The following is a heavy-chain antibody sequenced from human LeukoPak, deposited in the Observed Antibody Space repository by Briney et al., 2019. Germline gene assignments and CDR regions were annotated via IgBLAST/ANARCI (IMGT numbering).Heavy chain of an antibody. D-gene: IGHD5/OR15-5a*01. J-gene: IGHJ6*02. V-gene: IGHV4-59*08. CDR1: GGSTSSDY. CDR2: VYNSGDT. CDR3: ARHFSTISYYYGMDV. Sequence: PSETLSLTCTVSGGSTSSDYWSWIRQSPGKGLEWVGYVYNSGDTGKNPSLKSRVTISVDTSKNQFSLRLSSVTAADTAVYYCARHFSTISYYYGMDVWGQGTTVTVSS.